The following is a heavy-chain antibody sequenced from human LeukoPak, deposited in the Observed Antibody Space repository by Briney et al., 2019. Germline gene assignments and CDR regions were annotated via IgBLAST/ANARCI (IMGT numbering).Heavy chain of an antibody. J-gene: IGHJ4*02. Sequence: GGSLRLSCAASGFTFDDYGMGWVRQDPGKGLEWVSGINWNGGSTGYADSVKGRFTISRDNAKNSLYLQMNSLRAEDTAVYYCARVEASGYDYGAFDYWGQGTLVTVSS. CDR1: GFTFDDYG. D-gene: IGHD5-12*01. V-gene: IGHV3-20*04. CDR3: ARVEASGYDYGAFDY. CDR2: INWNGGST.